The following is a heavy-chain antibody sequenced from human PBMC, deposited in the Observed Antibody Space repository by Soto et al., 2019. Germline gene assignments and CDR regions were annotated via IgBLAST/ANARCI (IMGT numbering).Heavy chain of an antibody. D-gene: IGHD5-12*01. CDR1: GFTFSSYA. J-gene: IGHJ4*02. CDR2: ISYDGSNK. Sequence: QVQLVESGGGVVQPGRSLRLSCAASGFTFSSYAMQWVRQAPGKGLEWVAVISYDGSNKYYADSVKGRFTISRDNSKNTLYLQMNSLRAEDTAVYYCAREMWRWLQPILSPFDYWGQGTLVTVSS. V-gene: IGHV3-30-3*01. CDR3: AREMWRWLQPILSPFDY.